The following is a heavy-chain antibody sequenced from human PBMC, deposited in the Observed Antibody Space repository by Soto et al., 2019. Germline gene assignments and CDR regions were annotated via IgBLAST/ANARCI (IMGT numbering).Heavy chain of an antibody. CDR3: AKGYYDTTAEGAFDI. V-gene: IGHV3-23*01. Sequence: PGGSLRLSCAASGFTFSSYGMSWVRQAPGKGLEWVSAISGSGGYTYYADSVKGRFTISRDNSKNTLYLQMNSLRAEDTAVYYCAKGYYDTTAEGAFDIWGQGTMVTVS. CDR1: GFTFSSYG. D-gene: IGHD3-22*01. CDR2: ISGSGGYT. J-gene: IGHJ3*02.